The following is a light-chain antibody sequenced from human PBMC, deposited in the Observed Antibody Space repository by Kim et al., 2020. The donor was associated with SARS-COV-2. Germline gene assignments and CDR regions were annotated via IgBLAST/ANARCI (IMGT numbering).Light chain of an antibody. CDR2: GAS. V-gene: IGKV3-20*01. Sequence: SPGERATLSCRASQSINNGYLAWYQQKPGQAPRLLVYGASTRATGSPDRFSGSGSGTDFILIISGLEPEDFAVYYCQQYGSSPFTFGGGTKVDIK. J-gene: IGKJ4*01. CDR3: QQYGSSPFT. CDR1: QSINNGY.